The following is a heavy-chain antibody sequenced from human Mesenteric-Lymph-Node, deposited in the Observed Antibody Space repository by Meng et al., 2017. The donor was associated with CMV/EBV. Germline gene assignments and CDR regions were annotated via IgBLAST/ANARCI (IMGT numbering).Heavy chain of an antibody. CDR3: ARDHGMDV. CDR1: GFTFSDYA. Sequence: GESLKISCAASGFTFSDYAMNWVRQAPGKGLEWVSSISSSSSYKYYADSVKGRFTISRDNANNSLYLQLNSLRADDTAVYYCARDHGMDVWGQGTTVTVSS. V-gene: IGHV3-21*01. J-gene: IGHJ6*02. CDR2: ISSSSSYK.